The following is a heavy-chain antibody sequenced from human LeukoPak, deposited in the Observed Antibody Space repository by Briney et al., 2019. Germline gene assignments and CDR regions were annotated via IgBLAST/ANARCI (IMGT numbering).Heavy chain of an antibody. CDR3: AREFHY. Sequence: SETLSLTCSVSGGSITSYYWSWIRQPPGKGLEWIGYIYYSGNTNYNPSLKSRVTTSVDTSKNQFSLKLSSVTAADTAVYYCAREFHYWGQGTLVTVSS. J-gene: IGHJ4*02. D-gene: IGHD2-21*01. V-gene: IGHV4-59*01. CDR1: GGSITSYY. CDR2: IYYSGNT.